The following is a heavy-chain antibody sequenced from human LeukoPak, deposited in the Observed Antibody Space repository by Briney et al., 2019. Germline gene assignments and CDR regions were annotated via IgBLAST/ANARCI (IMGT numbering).Heavy chain of an antibody. D-gene: IGHD2-15*01. CDR3: ARDEAASLDY. Sequence: PSETLSLTCTVSGGSISSSSYYWGWIRQPPGKGLEWIGSIYYSGSTNYNPSLKSRVTISVDTSKNQFSLKLSSVTAADTAVYYCARDEAASLDYWGQGTLVTVSS. CDR1: GGSISSSSYY. J-gene: IGHJ4*02. V-gene: IGHV4-39*07. CDR2: IYYSGST.